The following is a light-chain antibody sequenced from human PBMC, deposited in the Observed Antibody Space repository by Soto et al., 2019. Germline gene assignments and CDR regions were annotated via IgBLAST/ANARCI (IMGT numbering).Light chain of an antibody. J-gene: IGKJ1*01. CDR1: RTISHW. V-gene: IGKV1-5*01. Sequence: DIHLTQSPSTLSASVGDIFTITCRASRTISHWLAWYQQKPGKAPKLLIFDASSLENGVPSRFSGSGSGTEFTLTITGLQPDDFATYYCQQYNTYWPFGQGTKVDIK. CDR2: DAS. CDR3: QQYNTYWP.